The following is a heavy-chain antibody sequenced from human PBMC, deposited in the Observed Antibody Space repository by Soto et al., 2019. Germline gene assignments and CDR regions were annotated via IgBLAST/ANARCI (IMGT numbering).Heavy chain of an antibody. Sequence: GGSLRLSCAASGFTFSSYAIHWVRQAPCKGLEWVEVISYDGSNKYYADSVKGRFTISRDNSKNTLYLQMNSLRAEDTAVYYCARVNYYDSSGYWYAFDIWGQWTMVTVSS. J-gene: IGHJ3*02. CDR3: ARVNYYDSSGYWYAFDI. CDR1: GFTFSSYA. D-gene: IGHD3-22*01. CDR2: ISYDGSNK. V-gene: IGHV3-30-3*01.